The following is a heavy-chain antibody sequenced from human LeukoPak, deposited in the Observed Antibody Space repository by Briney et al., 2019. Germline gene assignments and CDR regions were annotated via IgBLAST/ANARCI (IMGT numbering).Heavy chain of an antibody. V-gene: IGHV1-8*01. J-gene: IGHJ3*02. CDR3: ARGLYSYGYGAPFDI. CDR1: GYTFTSYD. CDR2: MNPNSGNT. Sequence: ASVKVSCKASGYTFTSYDINWVRQATGQGLEWMGWMNPNSGNTGYAQKFQGRVTMTRDMSTSTVYMELSSLRSEDTAVYYCARGLYSYGYGAPFDIWGQGTMVTVSS. D-gene: IGHD5-18*01.